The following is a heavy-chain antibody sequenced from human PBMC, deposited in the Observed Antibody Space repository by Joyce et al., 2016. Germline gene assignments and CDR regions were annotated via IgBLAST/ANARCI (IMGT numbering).Heavy chain of an antibody. V-gene: IGHV2-70*13. D-gene: IGHD6-13*01. CDR2: IDWDDDK. CDR3: ARIGTEARSSRSYYFDY. J-gene: IGHJ4*02. Sequence: QVTLRESGPALVKPTQTLTLTCTFSGFSLTTIGMSLAWIRQPPGKALEWLARIDWDDDKYYNTSLTTRLSISKDTSKNQVVLTMTNMDPLDTATYYCARIGTEARSSRSYYFDYWGQGTLVSVSS. CDR1: GFSLTTIGMS.